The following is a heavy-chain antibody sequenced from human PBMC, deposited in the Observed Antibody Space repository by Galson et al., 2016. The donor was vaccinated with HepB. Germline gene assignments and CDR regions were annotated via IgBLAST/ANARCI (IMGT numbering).Heavy chain of an antibody. CDR2: LYSDGST. CDR3: AKDHRGELPEQFDY. D-gene: IGHD1-26*01. CDR1: GFSVSSNY. V-gene: IGHV3-53*01. J-gene: IGHJ4*02. Sequence: SLRLSCATSGFSVSSNYMSWVRQAPGKGLEWVSVLYSDGSTYYADSVKGRFTIARDNSRNTLYLQMDNLRAEDTAVYYCAKDHRGELPEQFDYWGQGTLVTVSS.